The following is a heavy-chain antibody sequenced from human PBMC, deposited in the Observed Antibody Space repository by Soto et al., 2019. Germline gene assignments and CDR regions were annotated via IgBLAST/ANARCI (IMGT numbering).Heavy chain of an antibody. J-gene: IGHJ5*02. D-gene: IGHD6-13*01. CDR2: ISDDGSNK. Sequence: GSLRLSCAASGFTFSSYAMHWVRQAPGKGLEWVGVISDDGSNKYYADSVKGRFTISRDNSKNTLYMQMNSLRAEDTAFYYCARDHWIAAAGASDPDQNWFDPWGQGTLV. CDR3: ARDHWIAAAGASDPDQNWFDP. V-gene: IGHV3-30-3*01. CDR1: GFTFSSYA.